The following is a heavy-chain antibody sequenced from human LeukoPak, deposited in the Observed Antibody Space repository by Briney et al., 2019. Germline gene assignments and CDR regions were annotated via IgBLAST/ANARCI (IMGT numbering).Heavy chain of an antibody. CDR2: LSYDGRNE. D-gene: IGHD6-19*01. Sequence: GGSLRLSCAASGFTFSSYAMSWVRQAPGKRLEWVAVLSYDGRNEFYADSVKGRFTISRDSPKKTVYLQMNRLRTEDTAVYYCAREETSGWYGYWGQGTLVTVSS. J-gene: IGHJ4*02. CDR3: AREETSGWYGY. CDR1: GFTFSSYA. V-gene: IGHV3-30*03.